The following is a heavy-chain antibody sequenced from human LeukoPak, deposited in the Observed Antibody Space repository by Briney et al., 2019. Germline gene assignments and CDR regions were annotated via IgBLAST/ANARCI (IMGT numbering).Heavy chain of an antibody. V-gene: IGHV1-8*01. Sequence: ASLKVSCKTSGYPFTTYEINWVRHAAGQRLEWMGWVHPNSGNTAAAQKFQGRVTMTRDTSISTAYMELSSLRSDDTAVYFCARGPRNDPWGQGTLVTVSS. J-gene: IGHJ5*02. D-gene: IGHD1-14*01. CDR1: GYPFTTYE. CDR3: ARGPRNDP. CDR2: VHPNSGNT.